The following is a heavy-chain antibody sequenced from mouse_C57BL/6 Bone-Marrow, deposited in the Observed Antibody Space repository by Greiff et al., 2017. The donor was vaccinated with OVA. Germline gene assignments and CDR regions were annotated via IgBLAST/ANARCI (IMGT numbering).Heavy chain of an antibody. CDR2: IDPSDSYT. CDR3: AIYYGNYGFAY. CDR1: GYTFTSYW. J-gene: IGHJ3*01. D-gene: IGHD2-1*01. Sequence: QVQLQQPGAELVMPGASVKLSCKASGYTFTSYWMHWVKQRPGQGLEWIGEIDPSDSYTNYNQKFKGKSTLTVDKSSSTAYMQLSSLTSEDSAVYYCAIYYGNYGFAYWGKGALVTVSA. V-gene: IGHV1-69*01.